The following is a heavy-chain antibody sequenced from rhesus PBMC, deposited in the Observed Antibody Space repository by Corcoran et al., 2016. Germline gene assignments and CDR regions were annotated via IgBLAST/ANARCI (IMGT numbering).Heavy chain of an antibody. CDR2: IDGRASST. V-gene: IGHV4S11*01. CDR1: GGSISSNY. D-gene: IGHD6-25*01. Sequence: QVQLQESGPGLVKPLETLSLTCAVSGGSISSNYWSWIRQPPGKGLEWIGYIDGRASSTNDNPSLKIRFTLSVDTSKNQFSLKLSSVTAADTAVYYCARGPGSSDYWGQGVLVTVSS. J-gene: IGHJ4*01. CDR3: ARGPGSSDY.